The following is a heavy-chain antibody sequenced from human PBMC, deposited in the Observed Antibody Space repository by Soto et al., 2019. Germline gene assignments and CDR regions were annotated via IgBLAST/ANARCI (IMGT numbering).Heavy chain of an antibody. V-gene: IGHV1-18*01. Sequence: ASVKVSCKASGYTFTSYGISWVRQAPGQGLEWMGWISAYNGNTNYAQKLQGRVTMTTDTSTSTAYMELRSPRSDDTAVYYCARGHYDILTGYYSYLIDYWGQGTLVTVSS. CDR3: ARGHYDILTGYYSYLIDY. D-gene: IGHD3-9*01. CDR1: GYTFTSYG. CDR2: ISAYNGNT. J-gene: IGHJ4*02.